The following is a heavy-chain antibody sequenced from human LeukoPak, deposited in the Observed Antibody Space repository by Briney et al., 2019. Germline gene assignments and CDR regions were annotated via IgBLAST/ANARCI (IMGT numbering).Heavy chain of an antibody. D-gene: IGHD3-22*01. CDR2: IKQDGFEK. CDR1: GFSFSTYW. V-gene: IGHV3-7*01. CDR3: ARERRSSGSPADY. Sequence: GGSLRLSCAASGFSFSTYWMNWVRQAPGKGLEWVANIKQDGFEKYYVDSVKGRFTISRDNAKNSLYLQMNSLRAEDTAVYYCARERRSSGSPADYWGQGTLVTVSS. J-gene: IGHJ4*02.